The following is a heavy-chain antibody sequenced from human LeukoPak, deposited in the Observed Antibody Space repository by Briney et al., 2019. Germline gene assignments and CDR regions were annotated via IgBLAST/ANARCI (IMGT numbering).Heavy chain of an antibody. J-gene: IGHJ4*02. CDR1: GDSLSSGGYS. CDR2: IRYSGST. CDR3: ASVGIAAVGAY. Sequence: SETLSLTCEVSGDSLSSGGYSWSWIRQPPGKGLEWIGYIRYSGSTYYNPSLKSRLTMSVEASKTQFSLRLSSVTAADTAVYYCASVGIAAVGAYWGQGTLVTVSS. V-gene: IGHV4-30-4*07. D-gene: IGHD6-13*01.